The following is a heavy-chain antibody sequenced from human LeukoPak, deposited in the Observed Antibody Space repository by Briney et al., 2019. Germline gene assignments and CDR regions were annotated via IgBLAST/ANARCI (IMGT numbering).Heavy chain of an antibody. CDR1: GGSFSGYY. CDR2: INHSGST. D-gene: IGHD2-15*01. Sequence: SETLSLSCAVYGGSFSGYYWSWIRQPPGKGLEWIGGINHSGSTNYNPSLKSRVTISVDTSKDQFSLKLSSVTAADTAVYYCARGGPLVYCSGGSCYSLDYWGQGTLVTVSS. CDR3: ARGGPLVYCSGGSCYSLDY. V-gene: IGHV4-34*01. J-gene: IGHJ4*02.